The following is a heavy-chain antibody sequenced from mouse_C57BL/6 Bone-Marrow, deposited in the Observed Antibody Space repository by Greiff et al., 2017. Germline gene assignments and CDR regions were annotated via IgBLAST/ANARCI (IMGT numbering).Heavy chain of an antibody. J-gene: IGHJ2*01. CDR2: IDPENGDT. CDR1: GFNIKDDY. D-gene: IGHD4-1*01. V-gene: IGHV14-4*01. Sequence: EVHLVESGAELVRPGASVKLSCTASGFNIKDDYMHWVKQRPEQGLEWIGWIDPENGDTEYASKFQGKATITADTSSNTAYLQLSSLTSEDTAVYYCTTGWDVDFDYWGQGTTLTVSS. CDR3: TTGWDVDFDY.